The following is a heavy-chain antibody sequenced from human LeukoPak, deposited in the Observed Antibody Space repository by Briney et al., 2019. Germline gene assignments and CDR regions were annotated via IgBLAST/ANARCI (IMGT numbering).Heavy chain of an antibody. CDR2: ISYDGSNK. V-gene: IGHV3-30*01. Sequence: GGSLRLSCAASGFTFSSYAMHWVRQAPGKGLEWVAAISYDGSNKYYADSVKGRFTISRDNSKNTLYLQMNSLRAEDTAVYYCARGYNWNYPGDYWGQGTLVTVSS. J-gene: IGHJ4*02. CDR3: ARGYNWNYPGDY. D-gene: IGHD1-7*01. CDR1: GFTFSSYA.